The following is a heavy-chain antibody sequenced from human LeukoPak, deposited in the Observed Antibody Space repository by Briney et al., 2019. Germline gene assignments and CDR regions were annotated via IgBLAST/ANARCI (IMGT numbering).Heavy chain of an antibody. CDR3: AKAPPSSYYYYYGMDV. D-gene: IGHD6-13*01. J-gene: IGHJ6*02. Sequence: PGGSLRLSCAASGFTFSSYAMSWVRQAPGKGLEWVSAISGSGGSTYYADSVKGRFTISRDISKNTLYLQMNSLRAEDTAVYYCAKAPPSSYYYYYGMDVWSQGTTVTVSS. CDR2: ISGSGGST. V-gene: IGHV3-23*01. CDR1: GFTFSSYA.